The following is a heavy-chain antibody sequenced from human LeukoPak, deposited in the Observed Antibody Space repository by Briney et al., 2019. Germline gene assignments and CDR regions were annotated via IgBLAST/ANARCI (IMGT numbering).Heavy chain of an antibody. CDR3: AAQGRYSSGWRADY. Sequence: SETLSLTCTVSGGSISCYSWSWIRQPPGKGLDWIGYIYYSGSTNYNPSLKSRVTISVDTSKKQFSLKLSSVTAADTAVYYCAAQGRYSSGWRADYWGQGTLVTVSS. CDR1: GGSISCYS. CDR2: IYYSGST. V-gene: IGHV4-59*01. D-gene: IGHD6-19*01. J-gene: IGHJ4*02.